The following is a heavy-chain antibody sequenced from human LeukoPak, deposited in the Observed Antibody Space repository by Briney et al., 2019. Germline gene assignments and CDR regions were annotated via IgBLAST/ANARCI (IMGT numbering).Heavy chain of an antibody. D-gene: IGHD4-23*01. Sequence: GGSLRLSCAASGFTFRSYAMGWVRQAPGKGLEWVSIISDNGGGTHYADSVKGRFTISRDNSRNSLYLQMSSLRVEDTAVYYCARERWTTTALDFWGQGTLVTVSS. CDR1: GFTFRSYA. V-gene: IGHV3-23*01. CDR3: ARERWTTTALDF. J-gene: IGHJ4*02. CDR2: ISDNGGGT.